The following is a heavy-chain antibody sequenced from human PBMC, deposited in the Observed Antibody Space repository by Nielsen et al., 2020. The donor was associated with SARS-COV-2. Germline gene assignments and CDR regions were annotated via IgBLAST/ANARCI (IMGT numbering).Heavy chain of an antibody. J-gene: IGHJ6*02. CDR1: GFTFGDYA. V-gene: IGHV3-11*03. CDR3: GSFGYSSTSMGPGDYFYGMDV. Sequence: GESLKISCAASGFTFGDYAMSWIRQAPGKGLEWVSDISSTGVYTNYADSVKGRFTISRDNAKKSLYLQLNSLRAEDTAVYYCGSFGYSSTSMGPGDYFYGMDVWGQGTTVTVSS. CDR2: ISSTGVYT. D-gene: IGHD6-6*01.